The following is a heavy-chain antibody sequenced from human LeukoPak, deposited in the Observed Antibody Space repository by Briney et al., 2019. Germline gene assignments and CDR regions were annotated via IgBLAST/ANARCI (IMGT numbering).Heavy chain of an antibody. V-gene: IGHV3-7*01. CDR1: GFIFSNYY. D-gene: IGHD1-14*01. CDR2: IQEDGSGT. CDR3: ARRKEVQTTFDC. J-gene: IGHJ4*02. Sequence: GGSLRLSCAASGFIFSNYYMGWVRQAPGKGLEWVAKIQEDGSGTYYVDSVKGRFTISRDNAKNSLDLQMNSLRAEDTAVYFCARRKEVQTTFDCWGQGTLVTVSS.